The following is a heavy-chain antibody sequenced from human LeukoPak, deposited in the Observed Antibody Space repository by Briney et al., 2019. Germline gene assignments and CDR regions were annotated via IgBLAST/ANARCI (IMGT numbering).Heavy chain of an antibody. CDR3: ARLGSDYYYGMDV. D-gene: IGHD3-16*01. V-gene: IGHV3-48*01. CDR2: ISSSSSTI. J-gene: IGHJ6*02. CDR1: GFTFSSYS. Sequence: GGSLRLSCAASGFTFSSYSMNWVRQAPGKGLEWVSYISSSSSTIYYADSVKGRFTISRDNAKNSLYLQMNSLRAEDTAVYYCARLGSDYYYGMDVWGQGTTVTVSS.